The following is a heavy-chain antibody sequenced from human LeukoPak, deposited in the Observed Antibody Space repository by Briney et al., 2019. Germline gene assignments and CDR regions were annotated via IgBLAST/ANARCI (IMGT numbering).Heavy chain of an antibody. CDR3: ARALRLGWTGVDY. D-gene: IGHD6-19*01. Sequence: SQTLSLTYAISGDSVSSNSAAWNWIRQSPSSGLEWLGRTYYRSKWYNDYAVSVKSRITINPDTSKNQFSLQLNSVTPEDTAVYYCARALRLGWTGVDYWGQGTLVTVSS. V-gene: IGHV6-1*01. CDR1: GDSVSSNSAA. J-gene: IGHJ4*02. CDR2: TYYRSKWYN.